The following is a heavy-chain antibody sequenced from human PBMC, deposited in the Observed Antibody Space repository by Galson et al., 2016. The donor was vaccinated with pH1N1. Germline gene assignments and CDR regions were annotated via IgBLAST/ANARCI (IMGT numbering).Heavy chain of an antibody. CDR3: AREGITVFGVSL. J-gene: IGHJ6*02. CDR2: INRNGNNV. D-gene: IGHD3-3*01. Sequence: RLSCAGSGFIFSSSSMNWVRQAPGKGLEWVSSINRNGNNVFYAESMKGRFTTSRDNAKNSLYLQMDSLRLEDTAIYFCAREGITVFGVSLWGPGTTVVVSS. V-gene: IGHV3-21*01. CDR1: GFIFSSSS.